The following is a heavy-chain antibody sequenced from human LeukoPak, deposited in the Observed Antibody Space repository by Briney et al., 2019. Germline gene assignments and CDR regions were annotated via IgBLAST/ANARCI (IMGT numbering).Heavy chain of an antibody. Sequence: GGSLRLSCAASGLTFSGSAMHWVRQASGKGLEWVGRIRSKANSYATAYAASVKGRFTVSRDDSKNTAYLQMNSLKTEDTAVYYCTRKTIAAAGTLVDYWGQGTLVTVSS. CDR3: TRKTIAAAGTLVDY. D-gene: IGHD6-13*01. V-gene: IGHV3-73*01. CDR1: GLTFSGSA. CDR2: IRSKANSYAT. J-gene: IGHJ4*02.